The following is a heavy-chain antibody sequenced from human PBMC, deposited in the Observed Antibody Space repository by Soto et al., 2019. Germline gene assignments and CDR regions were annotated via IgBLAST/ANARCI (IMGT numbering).Heavy chain of an antibody. J-gene: IGHJ4*02. Sequence: SETLSLTCTASGGSISSYYWSWIRQPPGKGLECIGYIYYTGGTNYNPSLKSRVTISLDTSKNQFSLKLSSVTTADTAVYYCARSYCSGGSCFYFDYWGQGTLVTVSS. CDR1: GGSISSYY. D-gene: IGHD2-15*01. CDR3: ARSYCSGGSCFYFDY. V-gene: IGHV4-59*01. CDR2: IYYTGGT.